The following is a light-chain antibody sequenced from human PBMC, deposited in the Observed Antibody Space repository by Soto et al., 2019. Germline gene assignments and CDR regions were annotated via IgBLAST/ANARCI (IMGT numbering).Light chain of an antibody. J-gene: IGKJ4*01. CDR2: GAS. CDR3: QEYNNWHPIT. CDR1: QSIRSK. V-gene: IGKV3-15*01. Sequence: EIVMTQSPATLSVSPGERATLSCRASQSIRSKLAWYQQKPGQAPRLLIYGASTRAPGTPVRFSGSGSGSEFPLTITSLQSEDFAVYYCQEYNNWHPITFGGGTKVEIK.